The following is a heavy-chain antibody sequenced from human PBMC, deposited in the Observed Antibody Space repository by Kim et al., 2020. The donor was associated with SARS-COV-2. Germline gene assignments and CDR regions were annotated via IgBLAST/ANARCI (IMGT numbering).Heavy chain of an antibody. Sequence: ADSVKGRFTISRDNAKNSLYLQMNSLRAEDTTVYDCARGYRDSGSYFFDYWGQGTLVTVSS. D-gene: IGHD1-26*01. J-gene: IGHJ4*02. V-gene: IGHV3-11*06. CDR3: ARGYRDSGSYFFDY.